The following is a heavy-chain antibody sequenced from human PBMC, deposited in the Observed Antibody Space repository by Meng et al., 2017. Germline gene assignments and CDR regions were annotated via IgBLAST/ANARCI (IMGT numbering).Heavy chain of an antibody. CDR1: GYSISSGYY. D-gene: IGHD2-15*01. CDR3: ARVAGSGGSQGNFDY. J-gene: IGHJ4*02. CDR2: IYHSGST. V-gene: IGHV4-38-2*01. Sequence: SETLSLTCAVSGYSISSGYYWGWIRQPPGKGREWIGSIYHSGSTYYNPSLKSRVTISVDTSKNQFSLKLSSVTAADTAVYYCARVAGSGGSQGNFDYWGQRTLLTVSS.